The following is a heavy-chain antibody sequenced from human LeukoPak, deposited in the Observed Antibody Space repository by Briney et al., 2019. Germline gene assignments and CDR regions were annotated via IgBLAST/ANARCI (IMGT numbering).Heavy chain of an antibody. Sequence: GGSLRLSCAASGFSLNSYRMNWVRQAPGKGLEWVSYISSRSVYVFYAESVKGRFTISRDDSKSSLYLQLNSLRAEDTAVYYCARDTWIQLWPAPYGMDVWGQGTTVTVSS. D-gene: IGHD5-18*01. CDR3: ARDTWIQLWPAPYGMDV. CDR2: ISSRSVYV. J-gene: IGHJ6*02. V-gene: IGHV3-21*04. CDR1: GFSLNSYR.